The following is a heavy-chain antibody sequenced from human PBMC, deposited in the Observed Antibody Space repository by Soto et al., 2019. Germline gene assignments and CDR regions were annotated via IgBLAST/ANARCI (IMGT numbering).Heavy chain of an antibody. CDR2: INWNGGST. V-gene: IGHV3-20*01. D-gene: IGHD6-19*01. CDR1: GFTFDDYG. CDR3: ARASGSGWYGEFDY. Sequence: GGSLRLSCAASGFTFDDYGMSWVRQAPGKGLEWVSGINWNGGSTGYADSVKGRFTISRDNAKNSLYLQMNSLRAEDTALYHCARASGSGWYGEFDYWGQGTLVTVSS. J-gene: IGHJ4*02.